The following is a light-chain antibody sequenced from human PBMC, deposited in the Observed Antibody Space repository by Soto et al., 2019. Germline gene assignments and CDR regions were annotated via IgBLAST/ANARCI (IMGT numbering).Light chain of an antibody. CDR3: QQYHTWWT. CDR1: QSIDSW. J-gene: IGKJ1*01. CDR2: TTS. V-gene: IGKV1-5*03. Sequence: DIQMTQSPSTLSASVGDSVTITCRASQSIDSWLAWYQQKSGKAPKLLIYTTSILESGVPSRFSGSGSGTEFTLTISGLQPDDFATYYCQQYHTWWTFGQGTKVDSK.